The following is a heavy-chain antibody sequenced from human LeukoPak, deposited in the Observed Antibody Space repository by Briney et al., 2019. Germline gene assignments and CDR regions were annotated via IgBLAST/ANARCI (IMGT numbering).Heavy chain of an antibody. Sequence: GGSLRLSCEASGFTFTTYSMTWVRQAPGKGLEWVSIISSGSSAIFSADALKGRFTISRDDAKNTLYLQMNSLRAEDTAVYYCARSLWFGESLGDYYYMDVWGKGTTVTVSS. CDR1: GFTFTTYS. CDR3: ARSLWFGESLGDYYYMDV. J-gene: IGHJ6*03. CDR2: ISSGSSAI. D-gene: IGHD3-10*01. V-gene: IGHV3-21*01.